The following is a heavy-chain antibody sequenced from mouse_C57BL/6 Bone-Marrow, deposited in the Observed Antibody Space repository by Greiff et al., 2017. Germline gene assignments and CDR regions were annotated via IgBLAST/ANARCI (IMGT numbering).Heavy chain of an antibody. J-gene: IGHJ3*01. V-gene: IGHV1-81*01. CDR3: ARDYDDYPCAY. Sequence: QVQLQQSGAELARPGASVKLSCKASGYTFKSYGIRWVKQRTGQGLEWIGEIYPRSGNTYSNEKFKGKATLTADKSSSTAYKELRSLTSDDSAVYYCARDYDDYPCAYWGQGTLVTVSA. CDR1: GYTFKSYG. CDR2: IYPRSGNT. D-gene: IGHD2-4*01.